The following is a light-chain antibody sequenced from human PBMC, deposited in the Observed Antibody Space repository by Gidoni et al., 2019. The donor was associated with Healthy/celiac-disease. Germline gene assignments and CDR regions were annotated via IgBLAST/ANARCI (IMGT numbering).Light chain of an antibody. V-gene: IGLV2-14*03. CDR3: ISYTSSSTWV. Sequence: SALTQPASVSGSPGQSITISCTGTSIDVGGYNYVSWYQHHPGKAPKLIIYDVSNRPSGVSKRFSGSKSGNTASLTISGLQAEDEADYYCISYTSSSTWVFGEGTKRTVL. CDR2: DVS. CDR1: SIDVGGYNY. J-gene: IGLJ3*02.